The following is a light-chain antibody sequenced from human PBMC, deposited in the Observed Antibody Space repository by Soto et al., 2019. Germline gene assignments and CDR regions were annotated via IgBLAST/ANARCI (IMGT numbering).Light chain of an antibody. V-gene: IGKV3-20*01. J-gene: IGKJ3*01. CDR2: GAS. CDR3: QQFGSSPGFT. Sequence: EIVLTQSPGTLSLSPGERATLSCRASQSINSRYLAWYQQKPGQAPSLLIYGASSRATGIPDRFSGSGCGTDFTLTISRLEPEDFGVYYCQQFGSSPGFTFGPGTKVDIK. CDR1: QSINSRY.